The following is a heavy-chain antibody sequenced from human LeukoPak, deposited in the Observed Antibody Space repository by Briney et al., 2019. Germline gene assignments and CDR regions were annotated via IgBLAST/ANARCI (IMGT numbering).Heavy chain of an antibody. Sequence: GGSLRLSCEASGFTFGTYWMHWVRQVPGKGLVWVSRINSDGSSTSYADSVKGRFTISRDNAKNTLYLQMNSLRAEDTAVYYCARYCSSTSCYTGPYYYYGMDVWGQGTTVTVSS. J-gene: IGHJ6*02. V-gene: IGHV3-74*01. CDR1: GFTFGTYW. CDR3: ARYCSSTSCYTGPYYYYGMDV. CDR2: INSDGSST. D-gene: IGHD2-2*02.